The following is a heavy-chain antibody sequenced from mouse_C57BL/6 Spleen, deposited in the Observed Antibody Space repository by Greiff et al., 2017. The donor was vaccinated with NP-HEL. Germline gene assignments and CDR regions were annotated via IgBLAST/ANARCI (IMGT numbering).Heavy chain of an antibody. D-gene: IGHD2-2*01. Sequence: EVQGVESGGGLVKPGGSLKLSCAASGFTFSSYTMSWVRQTPEQRLEWVATLSGGGGNTYYPDSVKGRFTISRDNAKNTLYLQMSSLRSEDTALYYCARPSTMVTNWYFDVWGTGTTVTVSS. J-gene: IGHJ1*03. CDR2: LSGGGGNT. CDR3: ARPSTMVTNWYFDV. V-gene: IGHV5-9*01. CDR1: GFTFSSYT.